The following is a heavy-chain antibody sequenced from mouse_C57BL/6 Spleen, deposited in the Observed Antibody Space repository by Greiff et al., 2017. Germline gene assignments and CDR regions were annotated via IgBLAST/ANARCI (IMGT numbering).Heavy chain of an antibody. J-gene: IGHJ1*03. CDR2: INPNNGGT. CDR1: GYTFTDYY. V-gene: IGHV1-26*01. CDR3: ANRV. Sequence: EVKLQQSGPELVKPGASVKISCKASGYTFTDYYMNWVKQSHGKSLEWIGDINPNNGGTSYNQKFKGKATLTVYKSSSTAYMELRSLTSEDSAVYYCANRVWGTGTTVTVSS.